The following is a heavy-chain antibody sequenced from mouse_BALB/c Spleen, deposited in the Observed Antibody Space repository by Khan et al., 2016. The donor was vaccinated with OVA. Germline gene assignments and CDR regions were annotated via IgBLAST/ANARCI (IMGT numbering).Heavy chain of an antibody. CDR3: ARKNYYGYAVDY. CDR2: ISYSGST. CDR1: GYSITTNYA. Sequence: EVKLEESGPGLVKPSQSLSLTCTVTGYSITTNYAWDWIRQFPGNKLEWMGYISYSGSTSHNPSLKSRISITRDTSKNQFFLQLNSVTTEDTATYYCARKNYYGYAVDYWGQGTSVTVSS. V-gene: IGHV3-2*02. J-gene: IGHJ4*01. D-gene: IGHD1-1*01.